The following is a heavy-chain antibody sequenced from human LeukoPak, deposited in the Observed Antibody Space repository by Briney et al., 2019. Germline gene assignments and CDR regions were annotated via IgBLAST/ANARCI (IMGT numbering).Heavy chain of an antibody. D-gene: IGHD4-17*01. CDR3: ASGDANTAAALDI. J-gene: IGHJ3*02. CDR2: IYTSGSTNY. V-gene: IGHV4-4*07. Sequence: SDTLSLTCTVSGGSISSYYWNWIRQPAGKGLEWIGRIYTSGSTNYNYNPSLKSRVTMPVDTSKDQFSLKLSSVTAADTAVYYCASGDANTAAALDIWGQGTMVTVSS. CDR1: GGSISSYY.